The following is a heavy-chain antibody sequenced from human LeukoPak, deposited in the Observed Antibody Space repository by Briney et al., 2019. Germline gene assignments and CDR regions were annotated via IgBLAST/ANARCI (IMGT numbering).Heavy chain of an antibody. Sequence: GASVKVSCKTSGYTFTNYGVSWVRQAPGQGPEWMAWISAYNSMTNYAQKFQDRLTVTTDTSTSTAYMELRGLRSDDTAVYYCARDRRRILAPTTLDSWGQGTLVTVSS. CDR3: ARDRRRILAPTTLDS. CDR2: ISAYNSMT. D-gene: IGHD1-26*01. V-gene: IGHV1-18*04. CDR1: GYTFTNYG. J-gene: IGHJ4*02.